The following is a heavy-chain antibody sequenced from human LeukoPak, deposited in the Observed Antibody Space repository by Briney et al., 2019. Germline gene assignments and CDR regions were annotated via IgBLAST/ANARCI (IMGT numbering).Heavy chain of an antibody. Sequence: PGGSLRLSCAASGFTFSSYCMNWVRQGPGKGLEWVSTIDFSGDYIYYADSLKGRFTISRDNAKNSVHLQMNSLRAEDTAVYYCARCVFSGVVAAQHEFDDWGQGTLVTVSS. D-gene: IGHD2-15*01. CDR3: ARCVFSGVVAAQHEFDD. CDR1: GFTFSSYC. V-gene: IGHV3-21*01. J-gene: IGHJ4*02. CDR2: IDFSGDYI.